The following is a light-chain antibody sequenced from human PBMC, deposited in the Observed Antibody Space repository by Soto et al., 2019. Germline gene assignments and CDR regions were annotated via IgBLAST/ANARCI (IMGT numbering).Light chain of an antibody. CDR2: EVS. CDR1: SSDVGGYNF. Sequence: QSVLTQPPSASGSPGQAVTISCAGTSSDVGGYNFVSWYQQHPGKAPKLMIYEVSKRPSGVPDLFSGSKSGNTASLTVSGLQAEDEADYYCNSYAGSNNLGFVFGTGTKVTVL. J-gene: IGLJ1*01. CDR3: NSYAGSNNLGFV. V-gene: IGLV2-8*01.